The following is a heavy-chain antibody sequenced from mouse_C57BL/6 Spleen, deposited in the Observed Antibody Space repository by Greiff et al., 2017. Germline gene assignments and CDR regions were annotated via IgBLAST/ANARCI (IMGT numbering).Heavy chain of an antibody. V-gene: IGHV5-17*01. D-gene: IGHD2-14*01. CDR1: GFTFSDYG. CDR2: ISSGSSTI. CDR3: AREEYDGNYYAMDN. J-gene: IGHJ4*01. Sequence: DVQLQEFGGGLVKPGGSLKLSCAVSGFTFSDYGMHWVRQAPEKGLEWVAYISSGSSTIYYADTVKGRFTISRDDAKNTLFLQMTSLRSENTAMYYCAREEYDGNYYAMDNWGQGTSVTVSS.